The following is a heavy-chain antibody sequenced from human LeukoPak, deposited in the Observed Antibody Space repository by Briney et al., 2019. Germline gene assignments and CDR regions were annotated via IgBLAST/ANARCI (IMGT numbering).Heavy chain of an antibody. CDR2: ISGSGGST. CDR1: GFTFSSYA. Sequence: GGSLRLSCAASGFTFSSYATSWVRQAPGKGLEWVSAISGSGGSTYYADSVKGRFTISRDNSKNTLYLQMNSLRAEDTAVYYCAKGRGSSTSSFDYWGQGTLVTVSS. V-gene: IGHV3-23*01. J-gene: IGHJ4*02. CDR3: AKGRGSSTSSFDY. D-gene: IGHD2-2*01.